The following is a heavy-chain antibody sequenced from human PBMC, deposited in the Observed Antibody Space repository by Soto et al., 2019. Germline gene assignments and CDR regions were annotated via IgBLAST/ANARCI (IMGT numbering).Heavy chain of an antibody. J-gene: IGHJ5*02. CDR1: GGSLSSGGYS. CDR2: IYHSGTT. CDR3: AGTIYYYSSGNPHLNAA. V-gene: IGHV4-30-2*01. Sequence: SETLALTCIVSGGSLSSGGYSWSLILQPQGKDMEWIGYIYHSGTTYYNPSLKSRVTVSVDRSKNQFSLKVNSVTAADTAVYYCAGTIYYYSSGNPHLNAACGQGILVTVSS. D-gene: IGHD3-22*01.